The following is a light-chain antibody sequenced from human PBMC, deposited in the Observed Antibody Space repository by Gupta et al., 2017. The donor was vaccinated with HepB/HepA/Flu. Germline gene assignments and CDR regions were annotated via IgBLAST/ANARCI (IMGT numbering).Light chain of an antibody. CDR1: SSDVGSYNL. CDR2: EVS. CDR3: CSYAGSSTSVV. J-gene: IGLJ2*01. Sequence: QSALTQPASVSGSPGQSITISCTGTSSDVGSYNLVSWYQQHPGKAPKLMIYEVSKRPSGVSNRFSGSKSGNTAPLTISGLQAEDEADYYCCSYAGSSTSVVFGGGTKLTVL. V-gene: IGLV2-23*02.